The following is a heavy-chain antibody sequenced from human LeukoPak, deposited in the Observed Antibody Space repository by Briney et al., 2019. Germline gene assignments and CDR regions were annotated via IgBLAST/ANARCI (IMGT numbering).Heavy chain of an antibody. CDR3: AKPNYDSTMSYRPGIWNFFDY. D-gene: IGHD3-22*01. CDR1: GFTFSSYA. J-gene: IGHJ4*02. Sequence: QTGGSLRLSCAASGFTFSSYAMSWVRQAPGKGLEWVSGISGSGGSTYYADSVKVRFTISRDNSKNTLYLQMNSLRAEDTAVYYCAKPNYDSTMSYRPGIWNFFDYWGQGTLVTVSS. V-gene: IGHV3-23*01. CDR2: ISGSGGST.